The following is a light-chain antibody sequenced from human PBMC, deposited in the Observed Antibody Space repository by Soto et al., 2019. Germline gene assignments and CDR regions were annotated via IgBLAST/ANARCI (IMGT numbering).Light chain of an antibody. CDR1: QSVSSSH. Sequence: EIVLTQSPGTLSLSPGEIATLSCRASQSVSSSHLAWYQQKPGQAPRLLIYGASSRATGIPDRFSGSGSGTDFTLTISRLEPEDFAVYYCQQYGSSLVAFGEGTKVEIK. V-gene: IGKV3-20*01. CDR3: QQYGSSLVA. J-gene: IGKJ1*01. CDR2: GAS.